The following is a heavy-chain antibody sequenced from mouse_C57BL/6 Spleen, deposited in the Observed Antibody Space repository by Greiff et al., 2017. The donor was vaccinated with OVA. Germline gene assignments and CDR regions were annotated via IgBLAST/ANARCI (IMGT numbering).Heavy chain of an antibody. CDR2: INPNYGTT. D-gene: IGHD2-4*01. V-gene: IGHV1-39*01. CDR3: ARGGAYDYAFDY. Sequence: VHVKQSGPELVKPGASVKISCKASGYSFTDYNMNWVKQSNGKSLEWIGIINPNYGTTSYNQKFKGKATLTVDQSSSTAYMQLNSLTSEDSAVYYCARGGAYDYAFDYWGQGTTLTVSS. CDR1: GYSFTDYN. J-gene: IGHJ2*01.